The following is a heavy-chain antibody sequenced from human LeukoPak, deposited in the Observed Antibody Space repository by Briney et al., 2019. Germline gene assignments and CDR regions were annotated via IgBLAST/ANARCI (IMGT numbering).Heavy chain of an antibody. Sequence: GGSLRLSCAASGFTLTTYYMTWVRQAPGKGLEWVAHINEDGTEKYSLDSVKGRFTISRDNAKNSLYLQINNLRAEDTALYYCARFNWLPFDYWGQGTLVTVSS. D-gene: IGHD1-1*01. CDR3: ARFNWLPFDY. CDR1: GFTLTTYY. V-gene: IGHV3-7*03. CDR2: INEDGTEK. J-gene: IGHJ4*02.